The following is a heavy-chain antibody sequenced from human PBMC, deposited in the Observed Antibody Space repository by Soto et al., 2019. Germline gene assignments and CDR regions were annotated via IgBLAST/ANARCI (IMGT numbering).Heavy chain of an antibody. Sequence: GSLRLSCAASGFTFSNAWMSWVRQAPGKGLEWVGRIKSKTDGGTTDYAAPVKGRFTISRDDSKNTLYLQMNSLKTEDTAVYYCTTEDTAMVPWYFDYWGQGTLVTVSS. CDR3: TTEDTAMVPWYFDY. J-gene: IGHJ4*02. CDR1: GFTFSNAW. CDR2: IKSKTDGGTT. V-gene: IGHV3-15*01. D-gene: IGHD5-18*01.